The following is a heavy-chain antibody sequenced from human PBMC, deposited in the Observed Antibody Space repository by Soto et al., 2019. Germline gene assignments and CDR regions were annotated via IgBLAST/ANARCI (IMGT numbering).Heavy chain of an antibody. CDR2: INSDGSRT. CDR1: GFTFSSYW. V-gene: IGHV3-74*01. CDR3: ASSEGRFLEWFHFDY. J-gene: IGHJ4*02. D-gene: IGHD3-3*01. Sequence: EVQLVESGGGLVQPGGSLRLSCAASGFTFSSYWMHWVRQAPGKGLVWVSHINSDGSRTAYADSVKGRFTISRDKAKNTLYLQMNSLRAEDTAVYYCASSEGRFLEWFHFDYWGQGTLVTVSS.